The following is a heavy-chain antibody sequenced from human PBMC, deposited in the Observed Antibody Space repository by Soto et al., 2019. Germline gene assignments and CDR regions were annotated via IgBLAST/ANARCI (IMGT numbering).Heavy chain of an antibody. Sequence: EASVKVSCKASGYTYTSYGISWVRQAPGQGLEWMGWISAYNGNTNYAQKLQGRVTMTTDTSTSTAYMELRSLRSDDTAVYYCAIDDDYVWGSYRPPWGQGTLVTVSS. V-gene: IGHV1-18*01. CDR2: ISAYNGNT. CDR3: AIDDDYVWGSYRPP. D-gene: IGHD3-16*02. J-gene: IGHJ5*02. CDR1: GYTYTSYG.